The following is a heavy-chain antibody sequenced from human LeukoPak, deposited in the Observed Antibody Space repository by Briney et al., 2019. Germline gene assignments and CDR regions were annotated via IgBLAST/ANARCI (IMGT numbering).Heavy chain of an antibody. D-gene: IGHD6-13*01. CDR1: GFTFSSYS. V-gene: IGHV3-48*01. CDR2: ISSSSSTI. J-gene: IGHJ3*02. CDR3: ARDHPDSSSWYDAFDI. Sequence: PGGSLRLSCAASGFTFSSYSMNWVRQAPGKGLGWVSYISSSSSTIYYADSVKGRFTISRDNAKNSLYLQMNRLRAEDTAVYYCARDHPDSSSWYDAFDIWGQGTMVTVSS.